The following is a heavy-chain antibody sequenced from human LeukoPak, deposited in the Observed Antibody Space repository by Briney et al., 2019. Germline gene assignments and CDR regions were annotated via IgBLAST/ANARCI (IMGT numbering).Heavy chain of an antibody. CDR2: ISYDGSNK. CDR1: GFTFSSYG. Sequence: GRSLRLSCAASGFTFSSYGMHWVRQAPGKGLEWVAVISYDGSNKYYADSVKGRFTISRDNSKNTLYLQMNSLRAEDTAVYYCATESPRLGVIHYYYGMDVWGQGTTVTVSS. J-gene: IGHJ6*02. CDR3: ATESPRLGVIHYYYGMDV. V-gene: IGHV3-30*03. D-gene: IGHD3-16*02.